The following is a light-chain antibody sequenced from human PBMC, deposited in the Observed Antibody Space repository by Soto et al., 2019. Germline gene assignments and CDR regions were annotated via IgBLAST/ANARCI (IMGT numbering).Light chain of an antibody. CDR2: ATS. CDR1: QSIRTY. V-gene: IGKV1-39*01. CDR3: QQSYSTPRT. J-gene: IGKJ1*01. Sequence: DIQMTQSPSSLSASVGDRVTITCRASQSIRTYLNWYQQKPGKAPKVLISATSNLQSGVPSRFSGSGSGTDFTLTTSSLQPEDFGTYYRQQSYSTPRTFGQGTKVGIK.